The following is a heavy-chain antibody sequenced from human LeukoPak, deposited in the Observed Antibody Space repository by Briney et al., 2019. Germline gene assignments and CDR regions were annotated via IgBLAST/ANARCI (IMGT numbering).Heavy chain of an antibody. V-gene: IGHV3-66*02. CDR1: GFTVSSNY. Sequence: TGGSLRLSCAASGFTVSSNYMSWVRQAPGKGLEWVPLIYSGGSTNYADSVKGRFTISRDNSKNTLYLQMNSLRAEDTAVYYCAREGLYGGAGDLWGQGTLVTVSS. D-gene: IGHD2-21*01. J-gene: IGHJ5*02. CDR2: IYSGGST. CDR3: AREGLYGGAGDL.